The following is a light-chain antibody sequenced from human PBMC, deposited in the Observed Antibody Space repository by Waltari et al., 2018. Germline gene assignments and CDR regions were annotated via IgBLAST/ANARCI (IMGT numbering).Light chain of an antibody. CDR3: QQYFALPIT. Sequence: DIVMTQSPSSLAVSLGERATINCKSSQSLLYSSNNKNYLAWYQQIPGQPPKLLLFWSSSWVSGVPDRFRGSGSGTDFTLTISNLQAEDVAIYYCQQYFALPITFGQGTRLDIK. V-gene: IGKV4-1*01. J-gene: IGKJ5*01. CDR1: QSLLYSSNNKNY. CDR2: WSS.